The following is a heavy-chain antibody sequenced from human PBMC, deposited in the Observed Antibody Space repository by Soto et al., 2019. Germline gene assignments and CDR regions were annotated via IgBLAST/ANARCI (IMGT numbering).Heavy chain of an antibody. Sequence: QVQLQQWGAGLLKPSETLSLTCAVYGGSFSGYQWSWIRQTPGKGLEWIGEINDSGNINYNPSLKSRVTILVDTATKPISLKLSSVPAADTAVYYCARGLIIWYGELPPRGGYYYCMDVWGKGTTVTVSS. CDR3: ARGLIIWYGELPPRGGYYYCMDV. J-gene: IGHJ6*03. CDR2: INDSGNI. V-gene: IGHV4-34*01. D-gene: IGHD3-10*01. CDR1: GGSFSGYQ.